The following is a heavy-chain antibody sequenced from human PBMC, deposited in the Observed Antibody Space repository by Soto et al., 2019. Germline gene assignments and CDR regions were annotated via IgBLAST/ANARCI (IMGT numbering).Heavy chain of an antibody. V-gene: IGHV1-18*01. Sequence: ASVKVSCKASGYTFTNYGISWVRQAPGQGLEWMGWISTYNGNTNYAQKLQGRVTMTTDTSTSTAYMELRSVTAADTAVYYCARVDGYFFFFDNWGQGTPVTVSS. CDR2: ISTYNGNT. D-gene: IGHD3-22*01. CDR1: GYTFTNYG. J-gene: IGHJ4*02. CDR3: ARVDGYFFFFDN.